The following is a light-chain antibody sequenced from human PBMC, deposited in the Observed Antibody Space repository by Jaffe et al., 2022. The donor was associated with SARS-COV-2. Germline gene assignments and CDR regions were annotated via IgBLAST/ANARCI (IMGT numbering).Light chain of an antibody. CDR2: AAS. V-gene: IGKV1-27*01. Sequence: DIQMTQSPSSLSASVGDRVTITCRASQDISNYLAWYQQRPGKVPKLLISAASSLQSGVPSRFSGSGSGTDFTLTISSLQPEDVATYYCQKYNSAPNTFGQGTKLEIK. CDR3: QKYNSAPNT. CDR1: QDISNY. J-gene: IGKJ2*01.